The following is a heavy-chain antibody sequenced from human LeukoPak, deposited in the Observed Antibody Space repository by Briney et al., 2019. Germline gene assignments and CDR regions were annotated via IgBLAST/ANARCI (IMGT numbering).Heavy chain of an antibody. Sequence: PSETLSLPCTVSGGSIRSYYWSWIRQPPAKGLEYIGYIYYTGSTNYNPSLKSRVTISVDTSKNQFSLKLSSVTAADTAVYYCARGRGGGGTSNNWFDPWGQGTHVIVSS. V-gene: IGHV4-59*01. CDR3: ARGRGGGGTSNNWFDP. J-gene: IGHJ5*02. D-gene: IGHD2-15*01. CDR2: IYYTGST. CDR1: GGSIRSYY.